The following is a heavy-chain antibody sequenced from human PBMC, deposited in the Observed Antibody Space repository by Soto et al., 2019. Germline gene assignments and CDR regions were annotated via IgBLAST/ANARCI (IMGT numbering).Heavy chain of an antibody. CDR1: GASIRSGGYY. Sequence: TLSLTCSVSGASIRSGGYYWSWLRQSPGKGLEWIGHIYYTGSTFYSPSLKSRLTISLDTSKNQFSLDLRSVTAADTTMYYCARIEMASIKWGRGTLVTVSS. V-gene: IGHV4-31*03. CDR2: IYYTGST. CDR3: ARIEMASIK. J-gene: IGHJ4*02.